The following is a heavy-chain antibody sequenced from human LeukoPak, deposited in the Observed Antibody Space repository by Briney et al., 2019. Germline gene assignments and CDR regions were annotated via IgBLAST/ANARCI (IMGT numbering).Heavy chain of an antibody. CDR1: GYTLTELS. Sequence: AASVKVSCKVSGYTLTELSMHWVRQAPGKGLEWMGGFDPEDGETIYAQKFQGRVTMTEDTSTDTAYMELSSLRSEDTAVYYCATGGFNCSSTSCYEYWFDPWGQGTLVTVSS. D-gene: IGHD2-2*01. J-gene: IGHJ5*02. V-gene: IGHV1-24*01. CDR3: ATGGFNCSSTSCYEYWFDP. CDR2: FDPEDGET.